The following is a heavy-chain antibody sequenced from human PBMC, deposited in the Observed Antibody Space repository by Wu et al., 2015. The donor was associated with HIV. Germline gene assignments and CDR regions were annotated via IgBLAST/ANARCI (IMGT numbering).Heavy chain of an antibody. V-gene: IGHV1-8*03. J-gene: IGHJ6*03. D-gene: IGHD2-21*01. CDR1: GFTFSTFSNYD. CDR2: MNPNSGNT. Sequence: QVHLVQSGAEVKKPGASVKVSCKASGFTFSTFSNYDVHWVRQATGQGLEWMGWMNPNSGNTGYAQKFQGRVTITADVSTSTAYMELSSLTSEDTAVYFCARDSLDCGDISCPHNYYYYMDVWAKGPRSPSP. CDR3: ARDSLDCGDISCPHNYYYYMDV.